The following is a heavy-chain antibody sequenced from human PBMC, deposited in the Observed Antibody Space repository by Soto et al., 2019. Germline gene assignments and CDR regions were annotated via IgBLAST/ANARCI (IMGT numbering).Heavy chain of an antibody. CDR2: IIPIFGTA. V-gene: IGHV1-69*05. Sequence: SVKVSCKASGGTFSSYAISWVRQAPGQGLEWMGGIIPIFGTANYAQKFQGRVTMTRDSSTSTVYMELSSLRSEDTAVYYCARDARINDRYCSSTSCPGAWAFDIWGQGTVVTVSS. D-gene: IGHD2-2*01. CDR1: GGTFSSYA. J-gene: IGHJ3*02. CDR3: ARDARINDRYCSSTSCPGAWAFDI.